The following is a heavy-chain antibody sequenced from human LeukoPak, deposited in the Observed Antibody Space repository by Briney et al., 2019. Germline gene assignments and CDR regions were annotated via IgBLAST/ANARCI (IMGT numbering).Heavy chain of an antibody. V-gene: IGHV3-7*01. J-gene: IGHJ4*02. CDR1: GFTFSSYW. D-gene: IGHD3-9*01. CDR3: ARALVFSGHFDY. Sequence: PGGSLRLSCAASGFTFSSYWMSWVRQAPGKGLEWVANTKQDGSKKYYVDSVKGRFTISRDNAKNSLYLQMNSLSAEDTAVYSCARALVFSGHFDYWGQGTLVTVSS. CDR2: TKQDGSKK.